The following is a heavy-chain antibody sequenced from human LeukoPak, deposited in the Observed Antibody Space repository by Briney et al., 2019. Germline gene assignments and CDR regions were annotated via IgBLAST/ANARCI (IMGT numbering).Heavy chain of an antibody. CDR2: IHSSGGTI. D-gene: IGHD1-1*01. V-gene: IGHV3-48*03. J-gene: IGHJ4*02. CDR3: ARKLTGTTYFDC. Sequence: GGSLRLSCAASGFTFSSYDVNWVRQAPGKGLGWVSYIHSSGGTIYYADSVKGRFTISRDSAKNSVYLRMNSLRAEDTALYYCARKLTGTTYFDCWGQGTLVTVSS. CDR1: GFTFSSYD.